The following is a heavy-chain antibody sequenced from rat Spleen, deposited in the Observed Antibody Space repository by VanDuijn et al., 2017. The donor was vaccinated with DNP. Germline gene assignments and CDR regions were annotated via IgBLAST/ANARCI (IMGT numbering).Heavy chain of an antibody. J-gene: IGHJ3*01. V-gene: IGHV5S11*01. Sequence: EVQLVESGGGLVQPGRSMKLSCAVSGFTFNNHYMAWVRQAPTKGLEWVASISDGGGNTYYGDSVKGRFTISRDNAKNTLYLQMDSLRSEETAIYYCASGFGWFAYWGQGTLVTVSS. D-gene: IGHD4-1*01. CDR1: GFTFNNHY. CDR2: ISDGGGNT. CDR3: ASGFGWFAY.